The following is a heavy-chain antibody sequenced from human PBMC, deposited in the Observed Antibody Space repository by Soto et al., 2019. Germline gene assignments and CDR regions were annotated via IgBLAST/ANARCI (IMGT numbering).Heavy chain of an antibody. Sequence: PGGSLRLSCAASGFTFSSYAMTWVRQAPGEGLEWVAVITNSGGDTLHADSVKGRFTIFRDNSKNTLYLQMISLRAEDTAMYYCAKASGVSYPESRVFDFWGQGTRVTVSS. CDR1: GFTFSSYA. CDR2: ITNSGGDT. CDR3: AKASGVSYPESRVFDF. D-gene: IGHD1-26*01. V-gene: IGHV3-23*01. J-gene: IGHJ4*02.